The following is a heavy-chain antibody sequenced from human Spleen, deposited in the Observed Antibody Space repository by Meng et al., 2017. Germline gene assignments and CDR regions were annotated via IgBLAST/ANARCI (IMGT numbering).Heavy chain of an antibody. CDR2: INHSGST. Sequence: QVEIQPWGAGLLKPSETLSLPCVVSGGSFSDYYWSWIRHPPGKGLEWIGEINHSGSTNYNPSLESRATISVDTSQNNLSLKLSSVTAADSAVYYCARGPTTMAHDFDYWGQGTLVTVSS. CDR3: ARGPTTMAHDFDY. CDR1: GGSFSDYY. J-gene: IGHJ4*02. D-gene: IGHD4-11*01. V-gene: IGHV4-34*01.